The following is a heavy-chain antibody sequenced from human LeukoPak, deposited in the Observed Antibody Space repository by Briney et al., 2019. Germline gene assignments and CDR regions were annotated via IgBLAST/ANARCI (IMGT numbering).Heavy chain of an antibody. CDR2: ISYDGYDK. Sequence: GRSLRLSCAASGFTFNDYALYWVRQAPGKGLEWVTLISYDGYDKSYADSVRGRFTISRDNSKNTLYLQMNSLRAEDTAVYYCAKDRILAGTTPMDVWGKGTTVTVSS. CDR3: AKDRILAGTTPMDV. J-gene: IGHJ6*03. CDR1: GFTFNDYA. V-gene: IGHV3-30-3*01. D-gene: IGHD1-7*01.